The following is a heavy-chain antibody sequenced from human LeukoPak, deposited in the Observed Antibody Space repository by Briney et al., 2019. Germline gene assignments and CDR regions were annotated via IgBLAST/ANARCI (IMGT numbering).Heavy chain of an antibody. D-gene: IGHD2-15*01. CDR1: GGSFSGYY. J-gene: IGHJ4*02. CDR3: GRGQVTDI. CDR2: INHSGST. V-gene: IGHV4-34*01. Sequence: PSEALSLTCAVYGGSFSGYYWSWIRQPPGKGLEWIGEINHSGSTNYNPSLKSRVTISVDTSKNQFSLKLSSVTAADTAVYYCGRGQVTDIWGQGTLVTVSS.